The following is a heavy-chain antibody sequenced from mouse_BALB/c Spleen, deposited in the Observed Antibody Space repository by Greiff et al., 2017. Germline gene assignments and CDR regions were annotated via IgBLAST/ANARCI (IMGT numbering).Heavy chain of an antibody. CDR3: ARTARATLAWFAY. V-gene: IGHV1S29*02. J-gene: IGHJ3*01. D-gene: IGHD3-1*01. CDR1: GYTFTDYN. Sequence: VQLQQSGPELVKPGASVKISCKASGYTFTDYNMHWVKQSHGKSLEWIGYIYPYNGGTGYNQKFKSKATLTVDNSSSTAYMELRSLTSEDSAVYYCARTARATLAWFAYWGQGTLVTVSA. CDR2: IYPYNGGT.